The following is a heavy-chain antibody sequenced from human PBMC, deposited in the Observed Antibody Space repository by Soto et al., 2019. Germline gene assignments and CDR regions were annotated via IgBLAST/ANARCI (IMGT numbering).Heavy chain of an antibody. D-gene: IGHD1-26*01. CDR1: GGPXTSYA. J-gene: IGHJ6*02. Sequence: SXKISCKASGGPXTSYASRLVRQAPGQGLEWMGGIIPIFGTANYAQKFQGRVTITADKSTSTGYMELSSLRSEETAVYYCARVGAASSYYYYGMDVWGRGTTCPVSS. CDR2: IIPIFGTA. CDR3: ARVGAASSYYYYGMDV. V-gene: IGHV1-69*06.